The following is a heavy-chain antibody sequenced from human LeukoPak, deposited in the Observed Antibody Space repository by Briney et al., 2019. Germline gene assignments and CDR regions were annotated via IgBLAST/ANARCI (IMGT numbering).Heavy chain of an antibody. V-gene: IGHV3-48*01. CDR3: AKEIYGSPDAFDI. CDR1: GFTFSSYS. CDR2: ISSSSSTI. D-gene: IGHD3-10*01. J-gene: IGHJ3*02. Sequence: GGSLRLSCATSGFTFSSYSMNWVRQAPGKGLEWVSYISSSSSTIYYADSVKGRFALSRDNAKNSLYLQMNSLRAEDTAVYYCAKEIYGSPDAFDIWGQGTMVTVSS.